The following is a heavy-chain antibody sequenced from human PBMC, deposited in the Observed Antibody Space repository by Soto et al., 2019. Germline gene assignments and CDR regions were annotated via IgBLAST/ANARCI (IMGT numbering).Heavy chain of an antibody. Sequence: QLLLQESGPGLVKPSETLSLPCTVSGGSILDSTYYWAWIRQSPGKGLEWIGTIFSSGGTFYTPSPKRRATLSVDTSNNPFSLKLSSVTATDTAVYYCTRKASGYYDGWFDPWGQGTLVNVSS. CDR2: IFSSGGT. D-gene: IGHD3-22*01. V-gene: IGHV4-39*01. CDR3: TRKASGYYDGWFDP. J-gene: IGHJ5*02. CDR1: GGSILDSTYY.